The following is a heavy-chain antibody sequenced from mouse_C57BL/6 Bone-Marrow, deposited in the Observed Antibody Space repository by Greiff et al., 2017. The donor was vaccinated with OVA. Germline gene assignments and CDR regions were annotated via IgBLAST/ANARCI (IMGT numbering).Heavy chain of an antibody. D-gene: IGHD1-1*01. CDR2: IYPSDIET. CDR1: GYTFTSYW. J-gene: IGHJ2*01. V-gene: IGHV1-61*01. Sequence: QVQLQQPGAELVRPGSSVKLSCKASGYTFTSYWMDWVKQRPGQGLEWIGNIYPSDIETHYNQKFKDKATLTVDKSSSTAYMQLSSLTSEDSAVYYCARVTTVEDYWGQGTTLTVSS. CDR3: ARVTTVEDY.